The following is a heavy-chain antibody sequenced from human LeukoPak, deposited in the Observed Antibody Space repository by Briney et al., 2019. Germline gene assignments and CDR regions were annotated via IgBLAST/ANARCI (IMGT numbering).Heavy chain of an antibody. D-gene: IGHD2-8*02. Sequence: GGSLRLSCAASGFTFSSYSMTWVRQAPGKGLEWVSYITYSSSTIYYADSVKGRFTISRDNAKNSLYLQMNSLRVDDTAVYYCATYRQVLLPFESWGQGTLVTVSS. V-gene: IGHV3-48*01. CDR2: ITYSSSTI. CDR3: ATYRQVLLPFES. CDR1: GFTFSSYS. J-gene: IGHJ4*02.